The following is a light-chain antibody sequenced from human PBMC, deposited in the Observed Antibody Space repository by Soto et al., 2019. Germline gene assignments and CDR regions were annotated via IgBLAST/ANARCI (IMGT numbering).Light chain of an antibody. V-gene: IGKV1-9*01. CDR1: QGISRY. Sequence: IQLTQSPSSLSASVGDSVTITCRASQGISRYLAWYQQKTGRAPQILISAESTLQSGVPSRLSGSGSGTHLNLTISRLEAEDSAVYYCQQRGSWPATCGPGTKVDIK. J-gene: IGKJ3*01. CDR2: AES. CDR3: QQRGSWPAT.